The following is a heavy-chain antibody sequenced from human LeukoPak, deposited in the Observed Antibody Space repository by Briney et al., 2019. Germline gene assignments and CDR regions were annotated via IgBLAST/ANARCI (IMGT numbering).Heavy chain of an antibody. CDR3: AREGPLYCSSTSCPGPFDY. D-gene: IGHD2-2*01. V-gene: IGHV1-69*05. CDR1: GGTFSSYA. J-gene: IGHJ4*02. Sequence: WASVKVSCKASGGTFSSYAISWVRQAPGQGLEWMGGIIPIFGTANYAQKLQGRVTMTTDTSTSTAYMELRSLRSDDTAVYYCAREGPLYCSSTSCPGPFDYWGQGTLVTVSS. CDR2: IIPIFGTA.